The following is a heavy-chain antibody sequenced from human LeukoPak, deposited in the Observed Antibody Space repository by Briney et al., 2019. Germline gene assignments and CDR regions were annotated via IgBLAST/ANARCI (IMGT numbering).Heavy chain of an antibody. Sequence: QTGGSLRLSCAASGFTFSNYAMSWVRQAPGKGLEWVSAMSGSDGRTYYTDSLRGRFTISRDNSKNTLYLQMNSLRAEDTAVYYCAKGGGPAAPHEGFDYWGQGTLVTVSS. D-gene: IGHD2-2*01. CDR3: AKGGGPAAPHEGFDY. CDR2: MSGSDGRT. J-gene: IGHJ4*02. CDR1: GFTFSNYA. V-gene: IGHV3-23*01.